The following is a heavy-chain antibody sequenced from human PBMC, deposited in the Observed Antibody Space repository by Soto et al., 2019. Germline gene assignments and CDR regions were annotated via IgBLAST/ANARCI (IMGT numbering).Heavy chain of an antibody. V-gene: IGHV4-34*01. CDR2: INHSGST. CDR3: ARXEHLSDRYSSGWTDY. J-gene: IGHJ4*02. Sequence: SDILSLTCAVCGDFFSGYYWSWIRQPPGKGLEWIGEINHSGSTNYNPSLKSRVTISVDTSKNQFSLKLSSVTAADTAVYYCARXEHLSDRYSSGWTDYWGQGTLVTVSS. D-gene: IGHD6-19*01. CDR1: GDFFSGYY.